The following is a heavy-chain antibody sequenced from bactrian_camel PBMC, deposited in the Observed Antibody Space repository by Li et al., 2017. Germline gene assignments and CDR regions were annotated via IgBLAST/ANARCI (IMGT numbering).Heavy chain of an antibody. D-gene: IGHD2*01. CDR1: GFIFRDHY. CDR3: ATDREITYSGGYYYTRLFGY. J-gene: IGHJ6*01. V-gene: IGHV3S60*01. CDR2: ITWSGGRQ. Sequence: HVQLVESGGGLVRPGESLRLSCAASGFIFRDHYMNWVRQAPGKEREGVSCITWSGGRQIYAESVKGRFIISRDKAKSTVYLQMNSLKSEDTALYYCATDREITYSGGYYYTRLFGYWGQGTQVTVS.